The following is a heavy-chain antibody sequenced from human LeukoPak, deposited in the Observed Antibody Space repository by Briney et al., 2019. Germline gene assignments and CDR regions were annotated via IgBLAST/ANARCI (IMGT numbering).Heavy chain of an antibody. V-gene: IGHV3-64*01. J-gene: IGHJ4*02. CDR1: VFTFSTYP. D-gene: IGHD6-19*01. CDR2: ISGDGRST. CDR3: ARKSVDGLADY. Sequence: GGSLRLSCAASVFTFSTYPMHGVRQAPGKGLEYVSAISGDGRSTLYANSVKGRFTISRDNSKNTLYLQMGSPRAHDMGVYYCARKSVDGLADYWGQGTLVTVSS.